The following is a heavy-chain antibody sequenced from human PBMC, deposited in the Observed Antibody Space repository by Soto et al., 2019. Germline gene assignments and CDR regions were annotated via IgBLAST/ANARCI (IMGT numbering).Heavy chain of an antibody. J-gene: IGHJ5*02. D-gene: IGHD3-9*01. V-gene: IGHV3-48*03. CDR2: ISSGGTTK. CDR3: AREYYDILTGLYLNWFER. CDR1: GFSFSDFE. Sequence: GGSLRLSCATSGFSFSDFEMHWVRQAPGKGLEWVSYISSGGTTKYYADSVKGRFTISRDNAKNSLFLQMNSLRAEDTAVYYCAREYYDILTGLYLNWFERWGQGTLVTVSS.